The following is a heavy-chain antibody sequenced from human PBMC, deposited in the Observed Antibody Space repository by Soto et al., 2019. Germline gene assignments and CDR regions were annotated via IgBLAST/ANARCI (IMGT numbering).Heavy chain of an antibody. CDR1: GGSISSSNW. CDR3: ARVWAAAGTARDY. CDR2: IYHSGST. J-gene: IGHJ4*02. V-gene: IGHV4-4*03. Sequence: PETLSLTCAVSGGSISSSNWWRWVRQPPGKGLEWIGEIYHSGSTNYNPSLKSRVTISVDKSKNQFSLKLSSVTAADTAVYYCARVWAAAGTARDYWGKGTLVTVSS. D-gene: IGHD6-13*01.